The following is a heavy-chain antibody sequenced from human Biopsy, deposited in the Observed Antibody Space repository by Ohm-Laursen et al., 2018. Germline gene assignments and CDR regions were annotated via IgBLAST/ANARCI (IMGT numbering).Heavy chain of an antibody. V-gene: IGHV1-24*01. CDR3: AADINVWNVNY. Sequence: ASVTAFCKVSGYTLTELSMHWVRQAPGRGLEWMGGFAPENGKTIYAQKFQGRVTMTEDTSTDTAYMELSSLRSEDPAVYYYAADINVWNVNYWGQGTQVTVSS. J-gene: IGHJ4*02. CDR1: GYTLTELS. CDR2: FAPENGKT. D-gene: IGHD1-1*01.